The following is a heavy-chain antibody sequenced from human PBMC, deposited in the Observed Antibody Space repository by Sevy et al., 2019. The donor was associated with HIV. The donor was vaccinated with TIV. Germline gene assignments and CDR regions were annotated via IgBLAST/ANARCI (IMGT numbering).Heavy chain of an antibody. CDR2: ISGSGGST. CDR3: AKDRAVIVVLIIPDY. J-gene: IGHJ4*02. CDR1: GFTFSSYA. Sequence: GGSLRLSCAASGFTFSSYALSWVRQAPGKGLEWVSAISGSGGSTYYADSVKGRFTSARDNSKNTVYLQRNSLRADDTAVYYCAKDRAVIVVLIIPDYWGQGTLVTVSS. V-gene: IGHV3-23*01. D-gene: IGHD3-22*01.